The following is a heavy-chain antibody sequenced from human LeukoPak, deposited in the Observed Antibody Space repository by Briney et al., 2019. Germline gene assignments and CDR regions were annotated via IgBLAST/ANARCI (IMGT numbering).Heavy chain of an antibody. Sequence: GGSLRLSCAASGFTVSSNDMSWVRQAPGKGLEWVSVIYSGGSPYYADSVKGRFTISRDNSKNTLYHQMNSLRAEDTAVYYCARVVDHDYSDYYLDYWGQGTLVTVSS. V-gene: IGHV3-53*01. CDR3: ARVVDHDYSDYYLDY. CDR2: IYSGGSP. J-gene: IGHJ4*02. CDR1: GFTVSSND. D-gene: IGHD4-11*01.